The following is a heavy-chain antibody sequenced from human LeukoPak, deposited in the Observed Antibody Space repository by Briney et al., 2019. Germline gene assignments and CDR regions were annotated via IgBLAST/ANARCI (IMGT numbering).Heavy chain of an antibody. V-gene: IGHV4-59*01. J-gene: IGHJ6*03. CDR3: ARDQGYGDYSGFHDYHYYYMDV. CDR1: GGSISSYY. CDR2: IYYSGST. Sequence: PSETLSLTCTVSGGSISSYYWSWIRQPPGKGLECIGYIYYSGSTNYNPSLKSRVTISVDTSKNQFSLKLSSVTAADTAVYYCARDQGYGDYSGFHDYHYYYMDVWGKGTTVTVSS. D-gene: IGHD4-17*01.